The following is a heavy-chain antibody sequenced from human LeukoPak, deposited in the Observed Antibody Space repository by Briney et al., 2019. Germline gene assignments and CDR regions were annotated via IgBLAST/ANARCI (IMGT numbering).Heavy chain of an antibody. CDR2: INHSGST. CDR1: GGSFSGYY. CDR3: ARSRSRLGEFDH. Sequence: SETLSLTCAVYGGSFSGYYWSWIRQPPGKGLEWIGEINHSGSTNYNPSLKSRVTISVDTSKNQFSLKLSSVTAADTAVYYCARSRSRLGEFDHWGQGTLVTVSS. D-gene: IGHD3-16*01. V-gene: IGHV4-34*01. J-gene: IGHJ5*02.